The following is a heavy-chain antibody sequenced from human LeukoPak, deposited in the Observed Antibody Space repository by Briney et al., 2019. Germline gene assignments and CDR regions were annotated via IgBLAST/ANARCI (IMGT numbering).Heavy chain of an antibody. CDR2: IIPIFGTA. CDR3: ARSGRQDRYYYYMDV. Sequence: GASVKVSCKASGGTFSSYAISWVRQAPGQGLEWRGGIIPIFGTANYAQQFQGRVTITADESTSTAYMELSSLRSEDTAVYYCARSGRQDRYYYYMDVWGKGTTVTVSS. V-gene: IGHV1-69*13. CDR1: GGTFSSYA. J-gene: IGHJ6*03.